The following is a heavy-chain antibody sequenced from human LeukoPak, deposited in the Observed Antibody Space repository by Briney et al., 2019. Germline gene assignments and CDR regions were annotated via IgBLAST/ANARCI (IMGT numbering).Heavy chain of an antibody. Sequence: GGSLRLSCAVSGYTFSSLWMTWVRQAPGKGLEWVANIKQDGSEIYYVDSVKGRFTISRDNAKNSLYLQMSSLRAEDMAVYYCASGSGFLFDSWGQGTLVTVSS. CDR1: GYTFSSLW. V-gene: IGHV3-7*01. D-gene: IGHD6-19*01. CDR2: IKQDGSEI. J-gene: IGHJ4*02. CDR3: ASGSGFLFDS.